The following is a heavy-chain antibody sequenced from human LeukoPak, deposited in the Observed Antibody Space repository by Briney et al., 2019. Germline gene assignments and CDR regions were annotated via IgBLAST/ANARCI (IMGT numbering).Heavy chain of an antibody. Sequence: ASVKVSCKASGYTFTDYYLHWVRQAPGQGLEWMGWISAYNGNTNYAQKLQGRVSMTTDTSTSTAYMELRSLRSDDTAVYYCARDRGWERDFDYWGQGTLVTVSS. CDR1: GYTFTDYY. V-gene: IGHV1-18*04. D-gene: IGHD1-26*01. J-gene: IGHJ4*02. CDR2: ISAYNGNT. CDR3: ARDRGWERDFDY.